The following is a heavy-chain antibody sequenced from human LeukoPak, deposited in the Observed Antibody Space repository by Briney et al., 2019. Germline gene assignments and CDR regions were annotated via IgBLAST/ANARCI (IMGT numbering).Heavy chain of an antibody. J-gene: IGHJ4*02. CDR3: ARGYSYGGSDY. CDR1: GYTFTNHY. D-gene: IGHD5-18*01. Sequence: SVKVSCKASGYTFTNHYLHWVRQAPGQGLEWVGIINPGDGSTNYAQMFRGRVTMTRDKSTSTVYMELSSLRSDDTAVYYCARGYSYGGSDYWGQGTLVTVSS. CDR2: INPGDGST. V-gene: IGHV1-46*01.